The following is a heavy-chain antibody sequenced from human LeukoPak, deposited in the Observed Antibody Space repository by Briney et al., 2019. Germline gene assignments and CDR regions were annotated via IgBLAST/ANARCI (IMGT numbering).Heavy chain of an antibody. J-gene: IGHJ3*02. V-gene: IGHV3-48*01. CDR3: ATADRGAFDI. Sequence: GGSLRLSCAVSGFTFSWYSMNWVRQAPGKGLEWLSYITRSSSTIYYADSVKGRFTISRDNAKNSLYLQMNSLRADDTAVYYCATADRGAFDIWGQGTMVIVSS. CDR1: GFTFSWYS. CDR2: ITRSSSTI.